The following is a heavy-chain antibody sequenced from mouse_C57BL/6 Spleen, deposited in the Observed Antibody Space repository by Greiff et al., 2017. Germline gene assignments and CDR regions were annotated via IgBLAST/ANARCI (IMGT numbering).Heavy chain of an antibody. CDR1: GYTFTSYW. CDR3: ARGIYYDSFDY. V-gene: IGHV1-69*01. CDR2: IDPSDSYT. Sequence: QVQLQQPGAELVMPGASVKLSCKASGYTFTSYWMHWVKQRPGQGLEWIGEIDPSDSYTNYNQKFKGKSTLTVDKSSSTAYMQLSRLTSEDSAVXYCARGIYYDSFDYWGQGTTLTVSS. D-gene: IGHD2-4*01. J-gene: IGHJ2*01.